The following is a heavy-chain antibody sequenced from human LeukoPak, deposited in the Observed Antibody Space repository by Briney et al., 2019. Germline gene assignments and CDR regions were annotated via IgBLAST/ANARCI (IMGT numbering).Heavy chain of an antibody. CDR2: IYYSGST. V-gene: IGHV4-59*01. CDR3: AGRHVLLWFRELYRPPERYFDL. Sequence: PETLSLTCTVSGGSISRYYWSWLRQPPGKGLEWMGYIYYSGSTNYNLSIQSRVTISVDPSKNQFPLKLSSVTAADTAVYYCAGRHVLLWFRELYRPPERYFDLWGRGTLVTVSS. D-gene: IGHD3-10*01. J-gene: IGHJ2*01. CDR1: GGSISRYY.